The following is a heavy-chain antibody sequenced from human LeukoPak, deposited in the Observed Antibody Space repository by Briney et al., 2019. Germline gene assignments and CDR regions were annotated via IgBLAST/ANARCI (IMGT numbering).Heavy chain of an antibody. CDR3: ARGVSSSSSGWYGY. V-gene: IGHV1-18*01. Sequence: ASVTVSCKASGYTFTSYGISWVRQAPGQGLEWMEWISAYNGNTNYAQKLQGRVTMTTDTSTSTAYMELRSLRSDDTAVYYCARGVSSSSSGWYGYWGQGTLVTVSS. CDR1: GYTFTSYG. CDR2: ISAYNGNT. J-gene: IGHJ4*02. D-gene: IGHD6-19*01.